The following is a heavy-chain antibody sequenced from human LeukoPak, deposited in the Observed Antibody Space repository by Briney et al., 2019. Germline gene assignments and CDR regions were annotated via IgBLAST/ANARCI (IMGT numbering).Heavy chain of an antibody. CDR1: GFTFSSYG. CDR3: ERDEYYFDY. Sequence: GGSLRLSCAASGFTFSSYGMHWVRQAPGKGLEWVAVIWYDGSNKYYADSVKGRFTISRDNSKNTLYLQVNSLRAEDTAVYYCERDEYYFDYWGQGTLVTVSS. J-gene: IGHJ4*02. CDR2: IWYDGSNK. V-gene: IGHV3-33*01.